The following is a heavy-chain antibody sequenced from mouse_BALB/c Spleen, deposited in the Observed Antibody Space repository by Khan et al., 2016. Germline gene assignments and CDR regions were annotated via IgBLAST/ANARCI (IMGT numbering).Heavy chain of an antibody. CDR2: IYPGDGDT. D-gene: IGHD2-3*01. V-gene: IGHV1-87*01. CDR3: ARGWDGYCDV. J-gene: IGHJ1*01. Sequence: QVQLQQSGAELARPGASVKLSCKASGYTFTSYWMQWVKQRPGKGLEWIGAIYPGDGDTRYTQKFKGKATLTADKSSRTAYMQLRSLASEDSAVYCGARGWDGYCDVWGAGTTVTVSS. CDR1: GYTFTSYW.